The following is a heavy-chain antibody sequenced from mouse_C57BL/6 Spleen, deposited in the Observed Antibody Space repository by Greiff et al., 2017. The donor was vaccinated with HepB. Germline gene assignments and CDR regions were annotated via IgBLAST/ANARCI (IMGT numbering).Heavy chain of an antibody. CDR2: INPSTGGT. D-gene: IGHD1-1*01. CDR1: GYSFTGYY. J-gene: IGHJ2*01. CDR3: AREGDYYGSIDC. V-gene: IGHV1-42*01. Sequence: VQLQQSGPELVKPGASVKISCKASGYSFTGYYMNWVKQSPEKSLEWIGEINPSTGGTTYNQKFKAKATLTVDKSSSTAYMQLKSLTSEDSAVYYCAREGDYYGSIDCWGQGTTLTVAS.